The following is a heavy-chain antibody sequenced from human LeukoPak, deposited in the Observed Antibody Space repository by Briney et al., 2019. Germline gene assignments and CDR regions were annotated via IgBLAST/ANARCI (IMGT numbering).Heavy chain of an antibody. CDR3: ARDNLVTTEISNYYYGMDV. CDR1: GFTFSSYG. J-gene: IGHJ6*02. V-gene: IGHV3-33*08. Sequence: PGGSLRLSCAASGFTFSSYGMHWVRQAPGKGLEWVAVIWYDGSNKYYADSVKGRFTISRDNSKNTLYLQMNSLRAEDTAVYYCARDNLVTTEISNYYYGMDVWGQGTTVTVSS. D-gene: IGHD4-17*01. CDR2: IWYDGSNK.